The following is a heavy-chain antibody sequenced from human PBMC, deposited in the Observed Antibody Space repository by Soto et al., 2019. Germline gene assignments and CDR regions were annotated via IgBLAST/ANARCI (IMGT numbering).Heavy chain of an antibody. CDR3: ARGRTDYDSSRGQFDP. V-gene: IGHV1-8*01. Sequence: QVQLVQSGAEVKKPGASVKVSCKASGYTFTSYDINWVRQATVQGLEWMGWMNPNSCNTGYAQKFQGRVTMTRNTSISKAYMELSSLRSEDTAVYYCARGRTDYDSSRGQFDPWGQGTLVTVSS. D-gene: IGHD3-22*01. CDR2: MNPNSCNT. CDR1: GYTFTSYD. J-gene: IGHJ5*02.